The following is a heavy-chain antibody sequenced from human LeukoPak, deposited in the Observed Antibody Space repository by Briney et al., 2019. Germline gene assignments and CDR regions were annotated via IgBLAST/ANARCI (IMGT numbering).Heavy chain of an antibody. J-gene: IGHJ4*02. D-gene: IGHD1-26*01. CDR1: GFTFSNYW. V-gene: IGHV3-74*01. CDR3: ARGAGIVGSTTPFDY. CDR2: IDTDETT. Sequence: PGGSLRLSCAASGFTFSNYWMHWVRQTPRKGLVWVSRIDTDETTGFVDSVKGRFTISRDNAKNTLYLQMDSLRAEDTAVYYCARGAGIVGSTTPFDYWGQGALVTVSS.